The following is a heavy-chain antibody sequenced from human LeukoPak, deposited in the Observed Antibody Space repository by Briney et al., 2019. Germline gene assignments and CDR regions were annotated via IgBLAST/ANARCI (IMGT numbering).Heavy chain of an antibody. V-gene: IGHV3-7*01. CDR2: IKQDGSEK. J-gene: IGHJ4*02. CDR1: GFTFSSYS. CDR3: ARESDY. Sequence: GGSLRLSCAASGFTFSSYSMNWVRQAPGKGLEWEANIKQDGSEKYYVDSVKGRFTISGDNAKNSLYLQMNSLRAEDTAVYFCARESDYWGQGTLVTVSS.